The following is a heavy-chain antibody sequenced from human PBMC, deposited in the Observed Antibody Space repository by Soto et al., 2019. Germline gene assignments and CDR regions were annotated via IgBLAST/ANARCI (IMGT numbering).Heavy chain of an antibody. D-gene: IGHD3-3*01. CDR2: ISGSGGST. CDR1: GFTFISYA. Sequence: LRLSCAASGFTFISYAMSWVRQAPGKGLEWVSAISGSGGSTYYADSVKGRFTISRDNSKNTLYLQMNSLRAEDTAVYYCAKDGSGRITIFGVVITPPYFDYWGQGTLVTVSS. V-gene: IGHV3-23*01. CDR3: AKDGSGRITIFGVVITPPYFDY. J-gene: IGHJ4*02.